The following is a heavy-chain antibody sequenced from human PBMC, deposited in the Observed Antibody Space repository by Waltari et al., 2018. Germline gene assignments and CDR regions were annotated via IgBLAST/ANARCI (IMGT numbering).Heavy chain of an antibody. V-gene: IGHV4-61*02. CDR2: IYKSGST. CDR3: ARDRGPDVNEAMGLDY. CDR1: GDSISRGRYY. Sequence: QVQLQESGPGLVRPSQTLSLTCTVSGDSISRGRYYWTWIRQPAGRGLEWIGNIYKSGSTNYNPSLKTRLSISMNKSNNQLSLTLKSVTAADTAVYYCARDRGPDVNEAMGLDYWGQGTRVTVSS. D-gene: IGHD3-10*01. J-gene: IGHJ4*02.